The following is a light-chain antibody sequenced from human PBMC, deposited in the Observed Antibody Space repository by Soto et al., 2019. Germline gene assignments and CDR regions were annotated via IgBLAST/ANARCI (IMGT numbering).Light chain of an antibody. CDR1: SSDVGSYNF. J-gene: IGLJ1*01. V-gene: IGLV2-23*01. CDR2: EGS. CDR3: CSYAGSSTWV. Sequence: QSALTQPASVSGSPGQSITISCTGTSSDVGSYNFVSWYQHHPGKAPKVMIYEGSKRPSGVSNRFSGSKSGNTASLTISGLQAEDEADYYCCSYAGSSTWVFGTGTKLTVL.